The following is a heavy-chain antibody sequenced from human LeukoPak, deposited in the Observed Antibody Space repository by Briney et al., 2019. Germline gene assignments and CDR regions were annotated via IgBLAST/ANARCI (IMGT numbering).Heavy chain of an antibody. V-gene: IGHV4-39*07. Sequence: PSETLSLTCTVSGGSISSSSYYWGWIRQPPGKGLEWIGSIYYSGSTYYNPSLKSRVTISVDTSKNQFSLRLSSVTAADTAVYYCARDYSSASYTYFYYYMDVWGKGTTITVSS. J-gene: IGHJ6*03. D-gene: IGHD1-26*01. CDR2: IYYSGST. CDR1: GGSISSSSYY. CDR3: ARDYSSASYTYFYYYMDV.